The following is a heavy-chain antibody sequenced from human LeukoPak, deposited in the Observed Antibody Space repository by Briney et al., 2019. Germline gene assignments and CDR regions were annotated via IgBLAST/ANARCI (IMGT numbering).Heavy chain of an antibody. Sequence: GGSLRLSCAASGFTFSNYWMSWVRQAPGKGLEWVANIKPEGSEKYYVDSVKGRFSISRDNVRNALYLQMNSLRVGDTALYYCARGDFWSGDYTDAFDVWGQGTMVTVSS. CDR3: ARGDFWSGDYTDAFDV. D-gene: IGHD3-3*01. V-gene: IGHV3-7*04. CDR1: GFTFSNYW. J-gene: IGHJ3*01. CDR2: IKPEGSEK.